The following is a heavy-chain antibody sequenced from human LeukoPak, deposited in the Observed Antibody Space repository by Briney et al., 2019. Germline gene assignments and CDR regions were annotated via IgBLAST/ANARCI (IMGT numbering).Heavy chain of an antibody. CDR3: ARPQWLTTMGPWFDP. Sequence: SETLSLTWSVSGGYIIDGYWSWIRQPPGKGLEWIAYIHHTGIANYNPSLKSRVTISVDTSKNQFSLKVKSVTAADTAIYYCARPQWLTTMGPWFDPWGQGSLVTVSS. J-gene: IGHJ5*02. D-gene: IGHD6-19*01. CDR1: GGYIIDGY. V-gene: IGHV4-59*01. CDR2: IHHTGIA.